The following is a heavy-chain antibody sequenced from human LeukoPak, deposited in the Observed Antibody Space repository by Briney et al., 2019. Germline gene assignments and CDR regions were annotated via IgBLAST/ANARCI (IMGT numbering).Heavy chain of an antibody. CDR1: GFTFSSYA. CDR2: ISYDGSNK. J-gene: IGHJ6*03. CDR3: ARDYSSSTLPEYYYYYYMDV. V-gene: IGHV3-30*15. Sequence: PGGSLRLSCAASGFTFSSYAMHWVRQAPGKGLEWVAVISYDGSNKYYADSVKGRFTISRDNSKNTLYLQMSSLRAEDTAVYYCARDYSSSTLPEYYYYYYMDVWGKGTTVTVSS. D-gene: IGHD6-6*01.